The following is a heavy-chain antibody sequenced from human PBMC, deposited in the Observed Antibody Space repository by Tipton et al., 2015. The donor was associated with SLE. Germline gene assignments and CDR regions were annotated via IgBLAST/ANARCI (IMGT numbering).Heavy chain of an antibody. CDR1: GFTFSSYA. Sequence: GSLRLSCAASGFTFSSYAMSWVRQAPGKGLEWVSYISSSGSTIYYADSVKGRFTISRDNAKNSLYLQMNSLRAEDTAVYYCARGLGLLSFGVFDIGGQGTMVPVSS. CDR2: ISSSGSTI. CDR3: ARGLGLLSFGVFDI. J-gene: IGHJ3*02. D-gene: IGHD3-10*01. V-gene: IGHV3-48*03.